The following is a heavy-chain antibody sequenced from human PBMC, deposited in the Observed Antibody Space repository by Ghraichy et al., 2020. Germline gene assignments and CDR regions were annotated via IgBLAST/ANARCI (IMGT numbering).Heavy chain of an antibody. J-gene: IGHJ4*02. CDR1: GITFNNYA. D-gene: IGHD1-26*01. CDR3: ACVGDPSRRVY. CDR2: ISGGGHST. Sequence: GESLNISCAASGITFNNYAMTWVRQAPGKGLEWVSTISGGGHSTYYAESVKGRFTISRDNSKNTLYLEMNSLRAEDTAIYYCACVGDPSRRVYRGQGTLVTVSS. V-gene: IGHV3-23*01.